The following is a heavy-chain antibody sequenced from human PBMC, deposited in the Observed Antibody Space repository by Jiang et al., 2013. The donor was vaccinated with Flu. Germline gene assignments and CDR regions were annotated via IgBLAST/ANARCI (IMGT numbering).Heavy chain of an antibody. V-gene: IGHV3-30*18. CDR2: ISYDGSNK. D-gene: IGHD6-13*01. CDR3: AKVMEREPEAAADDAFDI. CDR1: GFTFSSYG. Sequence: RLSCAASGFTFSSYGMHWVRQAPGKGLEWVAVISYDGSNKYYADSVKGRFTISRDNSKNTLYLQMNSLRAEDTAVYYCAKVMEREPEAAADDAFDIWGQGTMVTVSS. J-gene: IGHJ3*02.